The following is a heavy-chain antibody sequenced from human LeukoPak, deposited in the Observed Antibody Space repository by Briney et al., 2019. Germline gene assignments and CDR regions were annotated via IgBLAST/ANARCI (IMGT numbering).Heavy chain of an antibody. CDR3: ASTYIYCGGDCYSGY. CDR2: ISSSSSTI. J-gene: IGHJ4*02. D-gene: IGHD2-21*02. Sequence: GGSLRLSCAASGFTFSSYRMNWVRQAPGKGLEWVSYISSSSSTIYYADSVRGRFTISRDNTKNSLYLQMNSLRAEDTAVYYCASTYIYCGGDCYSGYWGQGTLVTVSS. V-gene: IGHV3-48*01. CDR1: GFTFSSYR.